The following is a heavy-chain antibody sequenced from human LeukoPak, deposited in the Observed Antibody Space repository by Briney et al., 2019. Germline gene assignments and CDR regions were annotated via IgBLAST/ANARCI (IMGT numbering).Heavy chain of an antibody. J-gene: IGHJ1*01. CDR1: GFIFSGYG. V-gene: IGHV3-30*18. D-gene: IGHD3-10*01. Sequence: GGSLRLSCAASGFIFSGYGMYWVRQAPGKGLEWVALIAHDESTIHYADSVKGRFTISGDNSKNTLYLQMNNLRVEDTAIYYCAKDRIVISFGDVSKHWGQGTLVTVSS. CDR2: IAHDESTI. CDR3: AKDRIVISFGDVSKH.